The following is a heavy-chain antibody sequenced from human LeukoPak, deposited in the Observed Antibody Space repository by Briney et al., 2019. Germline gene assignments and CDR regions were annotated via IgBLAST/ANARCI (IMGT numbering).Heavy chain of an antibody. CDR3: ATWAYGVQNYYGAFDI. CDR1: GGSISSRNYF. V-gene: IGHV4-61*02. CDR2: INNSGST. Sequence: PSETLSLTCTVSGGSISSRNYFWTWIRQPAGKGLEWIGRINNSGSTSYNPSLQSRVTISIDTSNNQFSLNLNSVTAADTAVYHCATWAYGVQNYYGAFDIWGRGAMVTVSS. D-gene: IGHD3-10*01. J-gene: IGHJ3*02.